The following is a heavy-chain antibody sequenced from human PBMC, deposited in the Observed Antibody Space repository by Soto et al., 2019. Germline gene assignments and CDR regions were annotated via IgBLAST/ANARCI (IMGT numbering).Heavy chain of an antibody. CDR2: IRSASNI. D-gene: IGHD2-2*01. CDR1: GFTFSSHD. Sequence: GGSLRLSCAASGFTFSSHDMHWVRQATGKGLEWVTDIRSASNIFYAGSVKGRFTISRENAKNSLYLQMNSLRDEDTAVYYCARPYCSSTSCQVNWFDPWGQGTLVTVSS. CDR3: ARPYCSSTSCQVNWFDP. V-gene: IGHV3-13*01. J-gene: IGHJ5*02.